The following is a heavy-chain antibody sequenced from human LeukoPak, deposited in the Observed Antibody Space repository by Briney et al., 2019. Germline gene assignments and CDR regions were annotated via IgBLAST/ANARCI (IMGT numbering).Heavy chain of an antibody. V-gene: IGHV1-18*01. CDR2: IGTYGGDT. Sequence: ASVKVSCKATSRISWVRQAPGQGLEWMGWIGTYGGDTYYAQKFQGRITETTVTSTSSVYMELRNLRSDDTAVYYCARDLWNFYDDSGYNRDFDSWGQGTLVTVSS. CDR3: ARDLWNFYDDSGYNRDFDS. CDR1: TSR. J-gene: IGHJ5*01. D-gene: IGHD3-22*01.